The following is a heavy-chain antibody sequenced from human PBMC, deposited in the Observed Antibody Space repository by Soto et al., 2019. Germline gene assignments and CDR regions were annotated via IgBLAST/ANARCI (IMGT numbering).Heavy chain of an antibody. CDR3: ARFSSGWDLVDY. D-gene: IGHD6-19*01. CDR2: IYYSGST. V-gene: IGHV4-59*01. Sequence: SETLSLTCTVSGGSISSYYWSWIRQPPGKGLEWIGYIYYSGSTNYNPSLKSRVTISVDTSKNQFSLKLSSVTAADTAVYYCARFSSGWDLVDYWGQGTLVTVSS. CDR1: GGSISSYY. J-gene: IGHJ4*02.